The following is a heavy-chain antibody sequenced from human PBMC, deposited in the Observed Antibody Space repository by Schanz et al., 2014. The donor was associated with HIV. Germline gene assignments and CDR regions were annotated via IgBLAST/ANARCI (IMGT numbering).Heavy chain of an antibody. J-gene: IGHJ5*02. CDR3: AREKTTLNWFDP. CDR2: ISTSNGNT. CDR1: GYIFTSNG. V-gene: IGHV1-18*01. Sequence: QVQLVQSGAEVKKPGASVRVSCKTSGYIFTSNGISWVRQAPGQGLEWMGWISTSNGNTTYAQKFQGRVTMTTDTSTSTAYMEQRSLRSDDTAVYYCAREKTTLNWFDPWGQGTLVTVSS. D-gene: IGHD4-4*01.